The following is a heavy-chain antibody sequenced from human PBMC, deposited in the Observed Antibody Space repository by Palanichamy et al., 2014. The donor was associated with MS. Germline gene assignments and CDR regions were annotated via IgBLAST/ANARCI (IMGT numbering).Heavy chain of an antibody. D-gene: IGHD6-13*01. CDR3: ALLWGAAVQTYFDY. V-gene: IGHV3-23*01. CDR1: GFTFSSYA. J-gene: IGHJ4*02. Sequence: EVQAVGVWGGLVQPGGSLRLSCAASGFTFSSYAMGWVRQAPGKGLEWVSAISGSGGSTYYADSVKGRFTISRDNSKNTLYLQMNSLRAEDTAVYYCALLWGAAVQTYFDYWGQGTLVTVSS. CDR2: ISGSGGST.